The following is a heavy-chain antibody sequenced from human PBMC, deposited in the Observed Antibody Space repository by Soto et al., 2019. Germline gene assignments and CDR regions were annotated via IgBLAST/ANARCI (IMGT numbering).Heavy chain of an antibody. CDR1: GGSFSGDS. CDR2: INHSGST. J-gene: IGHJ6*02. Sequence: SETLSLTCAVYGGSFSGDSWSWIRQPPGKGLEWIGEINHSGSTNYNPSLKSRVTISVDTSKNQFSLTLSSVTAADTAVYYCARYCSRTSCYAPYYYYGMDVWGQVTTVTV. D-gene: IGHD2-2*01. V-gene: IGHV4-34*01. CDR3: ARYCSRTSCYAPYYYYGMDV.